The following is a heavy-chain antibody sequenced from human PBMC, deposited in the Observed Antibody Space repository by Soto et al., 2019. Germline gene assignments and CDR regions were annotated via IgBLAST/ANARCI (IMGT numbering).Heavy chain of an antibody. Sequence: SETLSLTCTVSGGSLSSVGYYWSWIRQHPGKGLEWIGYIYYSGSTYYNPSLKSRVTISVDTSKNQFSLKLSSVTAADTAVYYCARAELSDYYYYHGMDVWRQGTTDPVSS. CDR2: IYYSGST. CDR1: GGSLSSVGYY. D-gene: IGHD3-10*01. CDR3: ARAELSDYYYYHGMDV. J-gene: IGHJ6*02. V-gene: IGHV4-31*03.